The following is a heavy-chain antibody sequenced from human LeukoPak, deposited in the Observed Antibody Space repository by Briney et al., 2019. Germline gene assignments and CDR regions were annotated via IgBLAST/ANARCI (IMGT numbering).Heavy chain of an antibody. CDR2: IYYSGST. V-gene: IGHV4-39*02. CDR1: GGSISSSSYY. CDR3: ARGGEVEFDY. D-gene: IGHD3-10*01. Sequence: SETLSLTCTVSGGSISSSSYYWGWIRQPPGKGLEWIGSIYYSGSTYYNPSLKSRVTISVDTSKNQFSLKLSSVTAADTAVYYCARGGEVEFDYWGQGTLVTVSS. J-gene: IGHJ4*02.